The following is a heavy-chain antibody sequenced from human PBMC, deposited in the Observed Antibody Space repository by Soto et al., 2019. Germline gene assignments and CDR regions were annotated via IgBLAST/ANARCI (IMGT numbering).Heavy chain of an antibody. J-gene: IGHJ4*02. D-gene: IGHD2-2*01. CDR2: IHPNGRT. CDR1: GGSISSDNW. Sequence: QVQLQESGPGLVEPSGTLSLTCAVSGGSISSDNWWTWVRQPPGEGLEWIGEIHPNGRTNYKPSLKSRITISVDKSENQFSLWLTSVTAPDTALYYCATRYCIHTTCYVYWGQGTLVTVSS. CDR3: ATRYCIHTTCYVY. V-gene: IGHV4-4*02.